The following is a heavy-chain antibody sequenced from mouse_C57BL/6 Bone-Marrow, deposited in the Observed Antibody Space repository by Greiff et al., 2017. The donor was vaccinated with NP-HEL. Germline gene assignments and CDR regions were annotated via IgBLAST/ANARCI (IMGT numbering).Heavy chain of an antibody. CDR1: GYTFTTYP. CDR2: FHPYNDDN. CDR3: ARGGNYWYYFDY. D-gene: IGHD2-1*01. Sequence: QVQLQQSGAELVKPGASVKMSCKASGYTFTTYPLEWVKQNHGKSLEWIGNFHPYNDDNEYNEKFKNKATLTVEKSSSTVYLVLSLLTSDDSSVYYCARGGNYWYYFDYWGQGTTLTVSS. J-gene: IGHJ2*01. V-gene: IGHV1-47*01.